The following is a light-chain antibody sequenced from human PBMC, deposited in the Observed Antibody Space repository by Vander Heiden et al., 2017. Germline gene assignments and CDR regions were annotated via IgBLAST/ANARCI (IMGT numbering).Light chain of an antibody. CDR1: QRVISY. J-gene: IGKJ4*01. CDR2: DAS. CDR3: QQGSNWPRT. V-gene: IGKV3-11*01. Sequence: VFTQSPAPLSLSPGERATLSCRASQRVISYLAWYQHIPGQAPRRLMYDASNRATGIPPRFSGSRSGTDFTLTISSLEPEDFAVYYCQQGSNWPRTFGGGTKVEIK.